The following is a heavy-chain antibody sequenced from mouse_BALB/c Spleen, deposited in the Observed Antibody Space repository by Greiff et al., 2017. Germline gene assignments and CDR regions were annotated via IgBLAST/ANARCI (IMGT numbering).Heavy chain of an antibody. CDR3: TGGALYGNYPYYAMDY. J-gene: IGHJ4*01. Sequence: EVKVVESGGGLVKPGGSLKLSCAASGFTFSSYTMSWVRLTPEKRLEWVATISSGGSYTYHPDSVKGRFTISRDNAKNTLYLQMSSLKSEDTAMYYYTGGALYGNYPYYAMDYWGQGTSVTVSS. D-gene: IGHD2-1*01. V-gene: IGHV5-6-4*01. CDR1: GFTFSSYT. CDR2: ISSGGSYT.